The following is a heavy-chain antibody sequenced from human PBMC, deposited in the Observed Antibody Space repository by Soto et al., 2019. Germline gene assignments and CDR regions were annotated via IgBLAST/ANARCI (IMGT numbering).Heavy chain of an antibody. CDR2: INHSGST. J-gene: IGHJ5*02. D-gene: IGHD6-13*01. V-gene: IGHV4-34*01. CDR3: ARGRFRQQLVRPSWFDP. CDR1: GGSFSGYY. Sequence: QVQLQQWGAGLLKPSETLSLTCAVYGGSFSGYYWSWIRQPPGKGLEWIGEINHSGSTNYNPSLKSRVTISVDTSKNQFALQLSSVTAADTAVYYCARGRFRQQLVRPSWFDPWGQGTLVTVSS.